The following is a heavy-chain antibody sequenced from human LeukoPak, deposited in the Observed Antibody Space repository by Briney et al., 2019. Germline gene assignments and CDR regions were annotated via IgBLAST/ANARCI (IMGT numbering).Heavy chain of an antibody. CDR1: GFSFSNYA. V-gene: IGHV3-23*01. J-gene: IGHJ4*02. Sequence: PGGSLRLSCAASGFSFSNYAMSWVRQAPGKGLEWVSAISGSGGSTYYADSVKGRFTISRDNSKNTLYLQMNSLRAEDTAVYCCAKDVGLKPSGPFDYWGQGTLVTVSS. CDR2: ISGSGGST. D-gene: IGHD1-26*01. CDR3: AKDVGLKPSGPFDY.